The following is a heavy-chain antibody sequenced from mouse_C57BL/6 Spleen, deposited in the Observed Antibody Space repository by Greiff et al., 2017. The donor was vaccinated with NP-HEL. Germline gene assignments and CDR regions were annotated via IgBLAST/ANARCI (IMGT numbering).Heavy chain of an antibody. J-gene: IGHJ4*01. CDR1: GYTFTSHW. CDR3: ARDQTTRAMDY. D-gene: IGHD1-1*01. V-gene: IGHV1-55*01. Sequence: QVQLQQPGAELVKPGASVTMSCKASGYTFTSHWITWVKLRPGQGLEWIGDTYPGSGSTNDNEKIKSKAKLTVDTACSTAYMQLSSLTSEDAAVYYVARDQTTRAMDYWGQGTSVSGSS. CDR2: TYPGSGST.